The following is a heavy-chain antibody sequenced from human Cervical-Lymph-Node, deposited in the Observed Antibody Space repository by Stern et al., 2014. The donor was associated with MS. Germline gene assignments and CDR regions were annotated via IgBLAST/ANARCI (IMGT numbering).Heavy chain of an antibody. D-gene: IGHD1-20*01. J-gene: IGHJ3*02. CDR2: INAKSGIT. Sequence: QVQLVQSGAEVKKPGASVKVSCKASGYTFSDHYMHWVRQAPGQGLEWMGWINAKSGITNYAQKVQGRVTMTRDTSISTAYMELSSLRSDDTAVYYCARELNWSDIFTNVFDIWGQGTMVAVS. V-gene: IGHV1-2*02. CDR1: GYTFSDHY. CDR3: ARELNWSDIFTNVFDI.